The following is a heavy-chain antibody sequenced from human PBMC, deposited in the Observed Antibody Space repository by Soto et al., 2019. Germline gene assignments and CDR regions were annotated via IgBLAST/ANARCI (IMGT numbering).Heavy chain of an antibody. D-gene: IGHD5-18*01. CDR3: AITAMINRDSSTSFDY. CDR2: IKSKSDGETA. CDR1: GLTFSNVW. Sequence: PGGSLRLSCAASGLTFSNVWMTWVRQAPGKXLEWVGRIKSKSDGETADVAAPVKARFTISRDDSKNTVFLEMNSLKSEDTALYYCAITAMINRDSSTSFDYWGRGTQVTVYS. V-gene: IGHV3-15*01. J-gene: IGHJ4*02.